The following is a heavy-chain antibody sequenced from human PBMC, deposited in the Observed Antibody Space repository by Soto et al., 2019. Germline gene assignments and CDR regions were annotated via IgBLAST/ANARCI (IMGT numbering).Heavy chain of an antibody. J-gene: IGHJ2*01. CDR1: GGSFSGYY. V-gene: IGHV4-34*01. D-gene: IGHD5-18*01. CDR2: INHSGST. Sequence: QVQLQQWGAGLLKPSETLSLTCTVYGGSFSGYYWSWIRQPPGKGLEWIGEINHSGSTNYNPSLKSRVTISVDTSKNQFSLELSSVTAADTAVYYCARGSDTAMVIEHGYFDLWGRGTLVTVSS. CDR3: ARGSDTAMVIEHGYFDL.